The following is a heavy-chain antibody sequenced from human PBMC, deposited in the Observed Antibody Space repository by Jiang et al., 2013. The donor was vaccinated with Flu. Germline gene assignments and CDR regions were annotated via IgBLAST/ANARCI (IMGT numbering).Heavy chain of an antibody. CDR1: GGTFSSYA. V-gene: IGHV1-69*01. Sequence: GAEVKKPGSSVKVSCKASGGTFSSYAISWVRQAPGQGLEWMGGIIPIFGTANYAQKFQGRVTITADESTSTAYMELSSLRSEDTAVYYCARDRGPVVAPGYWYFDLWGRGTLVTVSS. J-gene: IGHJ2*01. CDR2: IIPIFGTA. CDR3: ARDRGPVVAPGYWYFDL.